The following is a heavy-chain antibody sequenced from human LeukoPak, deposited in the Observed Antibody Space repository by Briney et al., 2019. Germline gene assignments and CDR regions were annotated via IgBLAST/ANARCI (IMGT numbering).Heavy chain of an antibody. V-gene: IGHV3-74*01. CDR1: GFTFSTYW. Sequence: TGGSLRLSCAASGFTFSTYWMHWVRHAPGKGLLWVSRINSDGTGTTYADSVKGRFTISRDNAKNTLYLQMNSLRAEDTAVYYCARGVGSGSYFAYWGQGTLVTVSS. D-gene: IGHD3-10*01. CDR2: INSDGTGT. CDR3: ARGVGSGSYFAY. J-gene: IGHJ4*02.